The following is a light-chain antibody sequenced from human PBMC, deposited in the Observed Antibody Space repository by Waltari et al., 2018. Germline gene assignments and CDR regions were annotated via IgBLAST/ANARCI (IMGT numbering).Light chain of an antibody. CDR1: SGHITNV. CDR2: VNSDGSN. CDR3: ETGGHGTWV. Sequence: QLVLTQSPSASASLGASVKLTCTLSSGHITNVIAWHQQQPGKGPRFLMKVNSDGSNRKGGDIPDRFSGAGSGPERYLTISSLQSEDEAVYYCETGGHGTWVFGGGTKLTVL. V-gene: IGLV4-69*01. J-gene: IGLJ3*02.